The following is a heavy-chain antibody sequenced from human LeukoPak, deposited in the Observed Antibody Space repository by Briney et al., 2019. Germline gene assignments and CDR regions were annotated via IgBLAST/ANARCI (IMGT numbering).Heavy chain of an antibody. J-gene: IGHJ4*02. Sequence: GGSLRLSFAASGFTFISYTMNWVRQAPGKGLDWVSSISSSRKYIYYAASVKGRFTISRDNAKNSLYLQMNSLRAEDTAVYYWARGDYDSSGYYYDYWGQGILVTVSS. CDR1: GFTFISYT. CDR3: ARGDYDSSGYYYDY. V-gene: IGHV3-21*01. CDR2: ISSSRKYI. D-gene: IGHD3-22*01.